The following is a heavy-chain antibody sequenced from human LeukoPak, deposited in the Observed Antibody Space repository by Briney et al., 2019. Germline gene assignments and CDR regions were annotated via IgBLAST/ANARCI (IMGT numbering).Heavy chain of an antibody. J-gene: IGHJ4*02. Sequence: GTSVKVSCKASGYTFTNYYMHWVRQAPGQGLEWMGIIDPSSGRTSYAQKFQGGVTVTSDTSTNTVFMDLSSLRSDDTAVYYCARVGGGYSSSSGRDYWGQGTLVTVSS. CDR2: IDPSSGRT. V-gene: IGHV1-46*03. CDR3: ARVGGGYSSSSGRDY. CDR1: GYTFTNYY. D-gene: IGHD6-6*01.